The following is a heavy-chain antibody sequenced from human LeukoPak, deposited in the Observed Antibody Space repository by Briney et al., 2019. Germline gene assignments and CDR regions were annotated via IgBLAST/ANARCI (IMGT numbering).Heavy chain of an antibody. CDR1: GFTFSSYS. D-gene: IGHD1-14*01. CDR3: ARERLYNRNYNWFDP. Sequence: GGSLRHSCAASGFTFSSYSMNWVRQAPVKGLEWVSSISSSSSYIYYADSVKGRFTISRDNAKNSLYLQMNSLRAEDTAVYYCARERLYNRNYNWFDPWGQGTLVTVSS. CDR2: ISSSSSYI. V-gene: IGHV3-21*01. J-gene: IGHJ5*02.